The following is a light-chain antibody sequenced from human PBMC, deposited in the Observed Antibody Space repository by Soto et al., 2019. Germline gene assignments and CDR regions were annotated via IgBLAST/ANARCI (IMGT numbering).Light chain of an antibody. CDR3: QQYGSSPPT. CDR2: GAS. J-gene: IGKJ1*01. CDR1: KSISRY. V-gene: IGKV3-20*01. Sequence: IVLTQSPGTLSLSPGERTTLSCRASKSISRYLAWYQQKPGQGPRLLIYGASSRAPGTPDRFSGSGSGTDFTLTINRLEPEYFALYYCQQYGSSPPTFGQGTKVEIK.